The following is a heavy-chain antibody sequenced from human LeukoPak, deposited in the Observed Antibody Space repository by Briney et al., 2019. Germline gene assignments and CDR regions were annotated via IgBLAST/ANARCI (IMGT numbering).Heavy chain of an antibody. CDR2: IYHSGST. CDR1: GGSISSSNW. V-gene: IGHV4-4*02. Sequence: SGTLSLTCAVSGGSISSSNWWSWVRQPPGKGLEWIGEIYHSGSTNYNPSLKSRVTISVDKSKNQFSLKLSSVTAADTAVYYCARDSAGRQPSLFDYWGQGTLVTVSS. J-gene: IGHJ4*02. CDR3: ARDSAGRQPSLFDY. D-gene: IGHD6-13*01.